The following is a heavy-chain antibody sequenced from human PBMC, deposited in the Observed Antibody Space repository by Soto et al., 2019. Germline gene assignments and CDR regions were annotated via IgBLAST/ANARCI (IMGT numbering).Heavy chain of an antibody. CDR3: ARADCSSTSCPVDP. J-gene: IGHJ5*02. D-gene: IGHD2-2*01. Sequence: SETLSLTCTVSGGSISSYYWSWIRQPPGKGLEWIGYIYYSGSTNYNPSLKSRVTISVDTSKNQFSLKLSSVTAADTAVYYCARADCSSTSCPVDPWGQGTLVTVSS. CDR2: IYYSGST. CDR1: GGSISSYY. V-gene: IGHV4-59*08.